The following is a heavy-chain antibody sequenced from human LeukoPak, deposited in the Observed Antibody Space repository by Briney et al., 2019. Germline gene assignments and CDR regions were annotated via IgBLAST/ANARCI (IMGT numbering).Heavy chain of an antibody. CDR2: IWYDGSNK. Sequence: GGSLRLSCAASGFTFSSYGMHWVRQAPGKGLEWVAVIWYDGSNKYYADSVKGRFTISRDNSKNTLYLQMNSLRAEDTAVYYCARGKRQYYDPIGYGMDVWGQGTTVTVSS. J-gene: IGHJ6*02. CDR3: ARGKRQYYDPIGYGMDV. CDR1: GFTFSSYG. V-gene: IGHV3-33*01. D-gene: IGHD3-3*01.